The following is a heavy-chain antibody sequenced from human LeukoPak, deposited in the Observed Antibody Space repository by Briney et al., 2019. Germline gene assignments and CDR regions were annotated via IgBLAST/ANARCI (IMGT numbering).Heavy chain of an antibody. J-gene: IGHJ4*02. Sequence: GGSLRLSCAASGFTCSTYVMSWVRQAPGKGLEWLSLILHNGDSTYYADSVKGRFTISRDNSKNTLYLQMNSLRAEDTAVYYCARDVRGHGDYHFDYWGQGTLVTVSS. CDR2: ILHNGDST. D-gene: IGHD4-17*01. CDR1: GFTCSTYV. CDR3: ARDVRGHGDYHFDY. V-gene: IGHV3-23*01.